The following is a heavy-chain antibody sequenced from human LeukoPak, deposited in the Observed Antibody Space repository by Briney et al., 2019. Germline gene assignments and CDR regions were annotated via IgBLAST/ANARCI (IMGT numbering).Heavy chain of an antibody. D-gene: IGHD3-10*01. CDR2: INHSGGA. Sequence: SETLSLTCAVYDGSLSGYYWSWVRQTPGKGLEWIGEINHSGGAYYNPSLKSRVTIPVDTSRNHLSLKLSSVTAADTAVYYCARGPASGSNFAWFDTWGQGTLVTVSS. V-gene: IGHV4-34*01. CDR3: ARGPASGSNFAWFDT. CDR1: DGSLSGYY. J-gene: IGHJ5*02.